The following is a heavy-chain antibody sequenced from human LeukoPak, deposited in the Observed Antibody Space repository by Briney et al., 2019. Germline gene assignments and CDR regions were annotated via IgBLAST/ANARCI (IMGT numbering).Heavy chain of an antibody. CDR2: IYYDGSNI. CDR1: EFTFTTYG. D-gene: IGHD3-3*01. V-gene: IGHV3-33*01. CDR3: ARDWKTISFDN. Sequence: GGSLSLSCAASEFTFTTYGMHWVRQAPGKGLEWVAFIYYDGSNIYYADYVEGRFTISRDISKNTLYLQMDSLRAEDTAIYYCARDWKTISFDNWGQENLVTVSS. J-gene: IGHJ4*02.